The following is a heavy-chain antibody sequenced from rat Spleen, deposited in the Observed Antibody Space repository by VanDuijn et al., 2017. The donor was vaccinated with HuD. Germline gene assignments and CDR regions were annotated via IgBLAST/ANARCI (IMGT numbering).Heavy chain of an antibody. Sequence: QVQLKESGPGLVQPSQTLSLTCTVSGFSLISYGVNWVRQPPGKGLEWMGGIWGDGSTNYNSALKSRLSISRDTSKSQVFLKMNNLQTEDTAMHFCARSDFSSPYYFDYWGQGVMVTVSS. CDR2: IWGDGST. CDR1: GFSLISYG. CDR3: ARSDFSSPYYFDY. J-gene: IGHJ2*01. D-gene: IGHD1-2*01. V-gene: IGHV2S61*01.